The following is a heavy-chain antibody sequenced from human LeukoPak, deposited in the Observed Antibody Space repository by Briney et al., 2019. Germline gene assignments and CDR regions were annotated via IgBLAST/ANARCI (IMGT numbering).Heavy chain of an antibody. CDR3: ARDVYISRLNIAGAGKAFGY. CDR2: INPNSGGT. CDR1: GYTFTGYY. Sequence: GASVKVSCKASGYTFTGYYMHWVRQAPGQGLEWMGWINPNSGGTHYAQKFQGRVTMTRDTSISTAYMELSRLRSDDTAVYYCARDVYISRLNIAGAGKAFGYWGQGTLVTVSS. J-gene: IGHJ4*02. D-gene: IGHD6-19*01. V-gene: IGHV1-2*02.